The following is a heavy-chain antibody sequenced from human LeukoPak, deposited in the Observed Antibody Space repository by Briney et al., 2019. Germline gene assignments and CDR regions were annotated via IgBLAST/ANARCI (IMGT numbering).Heavy chain of an antibody. D-gene: IGHD3-10*01. CDR1: GFTFTSYS. CDR2: ISSSSYI. Sequence: GGSLRLSCAASGFTFTSYSMNWVRQAPGKGLEWVSSISSSSYIYYADSVKGRFTLSRDNAKNSLYLQMNSLRAEDTAVYYCARAIQNYYGSGSYYRDAFDIWGQGTMVTVSS. CDR3: ARAIQNYYGSGSYYRDAFDI. V-gene: IGHV3-21*01. J-gene: IGHJ3*02.